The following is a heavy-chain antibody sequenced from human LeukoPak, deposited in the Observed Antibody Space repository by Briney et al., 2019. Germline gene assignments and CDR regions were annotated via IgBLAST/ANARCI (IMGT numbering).Heavy chain of an antibody. Sequence: SSETLSLTCAVYGGSFSGYYWSWIRQPAGRGLEWIGRIYTSGSTNYNPSLKSRVTMSVATSKNQFSLKVTSLTAADTAVYYCARGAAMVYSGIFDLWGRGTLVTVSS. V-gene: IGHV4-59*10. D-gene: IGHD5-18*01. CDR3: ARGAAMVYSGIFDL. J-gene: IGHJ2*01. CDR2: IYTSGST. CDR1: GGSFSGYY.